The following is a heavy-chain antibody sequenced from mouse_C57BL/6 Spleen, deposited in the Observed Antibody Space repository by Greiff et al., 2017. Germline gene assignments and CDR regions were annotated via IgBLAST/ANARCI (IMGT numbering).Heavy chain of an antibody. Sequence: EVMLVESGGDLVKPGGSLKLSCAASGFTFSSYGMSWVRQTPDKRLEWVATISSGGSYTYYPDSVQGRFTIPRDNAKNTLYLQMSSLKSEDTAMYCCARRGITTGDFDVWGTGTTVTVSS. V-gene: IGHV5-6*02. CDR1: GFTFSSYG. CDR2: ISSGGSYT. J-gene: IGHJ1*03. CDR3: ARRGITTGDFDV. D-gene: IGHD1-1*01.